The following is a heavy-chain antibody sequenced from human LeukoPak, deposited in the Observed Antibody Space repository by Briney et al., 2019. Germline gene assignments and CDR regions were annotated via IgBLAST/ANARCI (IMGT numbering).Heavy chain of an antibody. D-gene: IGHD3-3*01. V-gene: IGHV3-23*01. CDR2: ISGSSGST. CDR1: GFTFSSYA. Sequence: GGSLRLSCAASGFTFSSYAMSWVRQAPGKGLEWVSAISGSSGSTYYADSVKGRFTISRDNSKNTLYLQMNSLRAEDTAVYYCTRPVGPQRFLEWFRAVGYWGQGTLVTVSS. CDR3: TRPVGPQRFLEWFRAVGY. J-gene: IGHJ4*02.